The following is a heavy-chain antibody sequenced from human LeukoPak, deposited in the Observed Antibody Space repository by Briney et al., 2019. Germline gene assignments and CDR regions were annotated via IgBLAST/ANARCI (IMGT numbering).Heavy chain of an antibody. J-gene: IGHJ5*02. D-gene: IGHD1-26*01. Sequence: PGGSLRHSCAASGFTFSSYEMNWVRQAPGKGLEWVSYISSSDRTTYYADSVKGRFTISRDNAKNSLYLQMNSLRAEDTAVYYCARSYSGSPRNWFDPWGQGTLVTVSS. CDR2: ISSSDRTT. CDR1: GFTFSSYE. V-gene: IGHV3-48*03. CDR3: ARSYSGSPRNWFDP.